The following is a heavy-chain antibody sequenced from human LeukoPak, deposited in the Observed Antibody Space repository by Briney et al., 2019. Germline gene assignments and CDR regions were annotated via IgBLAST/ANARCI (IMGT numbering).Heavy chain of an antibody. CDR3: ASVRAVAPDY. CDR1: RGSFSGYY. V-gene: IGHV4-34*01. Sequence: PSETLSLTCAVYRGSFSGYYWSWIRQPPGKGLEWIGEINHSGSTNYNPSLKSRVTISVDTSKNQFSLKLSSVTAADTAVYYCASVRAVAPDYWGQGTLVTVSS. D-gene: IGHD6-19*01. CDR2: INHSGST. J-gene: IGHJ4*02.